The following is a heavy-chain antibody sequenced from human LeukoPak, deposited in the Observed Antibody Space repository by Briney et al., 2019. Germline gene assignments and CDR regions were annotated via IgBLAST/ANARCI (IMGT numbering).Heavy chain of an antibody. Sequence: GGSLRLSCAASGFTFSSYWMHWVRQAPGKGLVWVSRINSDGSSTSYADSVKGRFTISRDNAKNTLYLQMNSLRAEDTAVYYYARPYYGSGSYVSWGQGTLVTVSS. J-gene: IGHJ4*02. D-gene: IGHD3-10*01. V-gene: IGHV3-74*01. CDR2: INSDGSST. CDR1: GFTFSSYW. CDR3: ARPYYGSGSYVS.